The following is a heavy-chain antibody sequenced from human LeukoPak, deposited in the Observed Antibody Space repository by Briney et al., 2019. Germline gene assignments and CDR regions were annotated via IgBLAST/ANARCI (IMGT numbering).Heavy chain of an antibody. CDR2: ISRSGDT. CDR1: GASTNPYC. Sequence: PSETLSLTCTVSGASTNPYCWNWIRQPAGKGLEWIGRISRSGDTNYNPSLKSRVTMSVDASKKQLQCSRRLSSATAADTAVYYCARDQGDYGDHRYFDHWGQGTLVTVSS. CDR3: ARDQGDYGDHRYFDH. D-gene: IGHD4-17*01. V-gene: IGHV4-4*07. J-gene: IGHJ4*02.